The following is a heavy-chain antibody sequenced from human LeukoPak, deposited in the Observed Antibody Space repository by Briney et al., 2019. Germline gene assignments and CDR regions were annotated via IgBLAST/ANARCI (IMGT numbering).Heavy chain of an antibody. J-gene: IGHJ5*02. CDR1: GGSISSYY. D-gene: IGHD2-15*01. CDR2: IYYSGST. Sequence: SETLSLTCTVSGGSISSYYRSWIRQPPGKGLEWIGYIYYSGSTNYNPSLKSRVTISVDTSKSQFSLKLSSVTAADTAVYYCARDEGYCSGGSCYSGWFDPWGQGTLVTVSS. V-gene: IGHV4-59*01. CDR3: ARDEGYCSGGSCYSGWFDP.